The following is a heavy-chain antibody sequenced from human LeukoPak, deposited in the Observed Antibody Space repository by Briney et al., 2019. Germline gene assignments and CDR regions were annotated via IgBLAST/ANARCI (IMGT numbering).Heavy chain of an antibody. D-gene: IGHD6-13*01. J-gene: IGHJ4*02. V-gene: IGHV3-7*04. CDR2: IKQDGSGI. CDR3: ARGTIAAAGYYHFDY. Sequence: GGSLRLSSAPSGVTLSSYWMRCVREAPGRGVECVANIKQDGSGIYYVDSVKGRFTLSRDNAKNSLYLQMNSLRAEDTAVYYCARGTIAAAGYYHFDYWGQGTQVTVSS. CDR1: GVTLSSYW.